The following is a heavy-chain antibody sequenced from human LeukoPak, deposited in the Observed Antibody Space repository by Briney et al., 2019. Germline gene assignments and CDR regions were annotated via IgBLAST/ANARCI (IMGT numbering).Heavy chain of an antibody. J-gene: IGHJ4*02. CDR2: IYYSGST. CDR1: GGSISSSSYY. CDR3: ARVAILYSKYYFDY. Sequence: PSETLSLTCTVSGGSISSSSYYWGWIRQPPGKGLEWIGSIYYSGSTYYNPSLKSRVTISVDTSKNQFSLKLSSVTAADTAVYYCARVAILYSKYYFDYWGQGTLVTVSS. V-gene: IGHV4-39*07. D-gene: IGHD2-8*01.